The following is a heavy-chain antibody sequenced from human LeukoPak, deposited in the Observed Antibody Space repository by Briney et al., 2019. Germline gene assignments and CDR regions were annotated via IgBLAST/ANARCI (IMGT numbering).Heavy chain of an antibody. CDR1: GFIFSGYS. J-gene: IGHJ4*02. Sequence: GGSLRLSCAASGFIFSGYSMHWVRQTPGKGLEWLSTISSSTYIFYADSVKGRFTISRDNAKNSLYLQMNSLRADDTAVYYCAREGGWGQGTLVTVSS. CDR2: ISSSTYI. V-gene: IGHV3-21*01. D-gene: IGHD3-16*01. CDR3: AREGG.